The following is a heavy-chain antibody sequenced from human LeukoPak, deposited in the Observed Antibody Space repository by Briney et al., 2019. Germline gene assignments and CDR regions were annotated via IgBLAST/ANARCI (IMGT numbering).Heavy chain of an antibody. V-gene: IGHV3-30*02. D-gene: IGHD3-10*01. CDR1: GFTFNNYG. Sequence: GGSHRLSCAASGFTFNNYGMHWVRQAPGKGLEWVAFIRYNGNNQYYADSVKGRFTISRDNSKDTLYLQMNSLKGDDTAVYYCAKDSAFYYIDVWGQGTTVIISS. CDR3: AKDSAFYYIDV. CDR2: IRYNGNNQ. J-gene: IGHJ6*03.